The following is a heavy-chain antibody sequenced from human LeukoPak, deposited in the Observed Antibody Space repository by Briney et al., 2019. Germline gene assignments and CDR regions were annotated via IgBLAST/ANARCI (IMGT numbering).Heavy chain of an antibody. V-gene: IGHV3-33*01. CDR3: ASAAGPFDH. J-gene: IGHJ4*02. D-gene: IGHD6-13*01. CDR2: IWSDGSNK. Sequence: PGRSLRLSCVVPGLSFSDYGMHWVRQAPGKGLEWVAVIWSDGSNKYYADSVKGRFTISRDNSENTLYLQMNTLRADDTAVYFCASAAGPFDHWGQGTLVTVSS. CDR1: GLSFSDYG.